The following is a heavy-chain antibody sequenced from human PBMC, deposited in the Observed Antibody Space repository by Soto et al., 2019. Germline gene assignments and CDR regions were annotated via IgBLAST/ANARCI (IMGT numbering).Heavy chain of an antibody. CDR2: ISSSSSTI. J-gene: IGHJ5*02. V-gene: IGHV3-48*01. CDR1: GFTFSSYS. Sequence: GGSLRLSCAASGFTFSSYSMNWVRQAPGKGLEWVSYISSSSSTIYYADSVKGRFTISRDNAKNSLYLQMNSLRAEDTAVYYCARRHIVATISYNWFDPWGQGTLVTVSS. CDR3: ARRHIVATISYNWFDP. D-gene: IGHD5-12*01.